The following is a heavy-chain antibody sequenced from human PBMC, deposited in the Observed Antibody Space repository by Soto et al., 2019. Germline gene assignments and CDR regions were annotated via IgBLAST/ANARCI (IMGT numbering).Heavy chain of an antibody. V-gene: IGHV3-30*18. J-gene: IGHJ4*02. CDR2: ISYDGSNK. D-gene: IGHD3-9*01. Sequence: GGSLRLSCAASGFTFSSYGMHWVRQAPGKGLEWVAVISYDGSNKYYADSVKGRFTISRDNSKNTLYLQMNSLRAEDTAVYYCAKEPRRQFYDILTGYFDYWGQGTLVTVSS. CDR1: GFTFSSYG. CDR3: AKEPRRQFYDILTGYFDY.